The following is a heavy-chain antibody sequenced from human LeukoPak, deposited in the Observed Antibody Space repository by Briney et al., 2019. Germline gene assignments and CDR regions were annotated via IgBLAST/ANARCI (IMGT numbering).Heavy chain of an antibody. J-gene: IGHJ4*02. CDR2: INPNSGGT. Sequence: ASVKVSCKASGYTFTGYYMHWVRQDPGQGLEWMGRINPNSGGTNYAQKFQGRVTMTRDTSISTAYMELSRLRSDDTAVYYCARDRYYYDSSGYSFDYWGQGTLVTVSS. CDR1: GYTFTGYY. D-gene: IGHD3-22*01. V-gene: IGHV1-2*06. CDR3: ARDRYYYDSSGYSFDY.